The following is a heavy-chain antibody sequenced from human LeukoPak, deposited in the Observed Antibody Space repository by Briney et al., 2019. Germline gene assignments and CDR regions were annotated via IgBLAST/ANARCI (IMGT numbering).Heavy chain of an antibody. Sequence: GGSLRLSCAASGFTVSSNYMSWVRQAPGKGLEWVSVIYSGGSKYYADSVKGRFTISRDNSKNTLYLQMNSLRAEDTAVYYCARDRDVLLWFGEPKDLDYYYGMDVWGQGTTVTVSS. CDR1: GFTVSSNY. J-gene: IGHJ6*02. CDR2: IYSGGSK. D-gene: IGHD3-10*01. V-gene: IGHV3-53*05. CDR3: ARDRDVLLWFGEPKDLDYYYGMDV.